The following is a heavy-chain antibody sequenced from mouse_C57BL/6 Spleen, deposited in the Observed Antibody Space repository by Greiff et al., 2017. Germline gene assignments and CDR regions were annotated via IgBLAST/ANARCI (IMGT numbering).Heavy chain of an antibody. CDR2: IDPETGGT. Sequence: QVQLQQSGAELVRPGASVTLSCKASGYTFTDYEMHWVKQTPVHGLEWIGAIDPETGGTAYNQKFKGKAILTADNSSSTAYMELRSLTSEDSAVYYCTSYDYAYWGQGTTLPVSS. CDR3: TSYDYAY. D-gene: IGHD2-4*01. J-gene: IGHJ2*01. CDR1: GYTFTDYE. V-gene: IGHV1-15*01.